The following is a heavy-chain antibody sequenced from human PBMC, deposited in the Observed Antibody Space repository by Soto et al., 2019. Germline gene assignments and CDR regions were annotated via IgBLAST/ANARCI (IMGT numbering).Heavy chain of an antibody. V-gene: IGHV4-31*03. Sequence: SETLSLTCTVSGGSISSGGYYWSWIRQHPGKGLEWIGYIYYSGSAYYNPSLKSRVTISVDTSKNQFSLKLSSVTAADTAVYYCARVNYYYDSSGYARGAFDIWGQGTMVTVSS. CDR3: ARVNYYYDSSGYARGAFDI. J-gene: IGHJ3*02. CDR1: GGSISSGGYY. CDR2: IYYSGSA. D-gene: IGHD3-22*01.